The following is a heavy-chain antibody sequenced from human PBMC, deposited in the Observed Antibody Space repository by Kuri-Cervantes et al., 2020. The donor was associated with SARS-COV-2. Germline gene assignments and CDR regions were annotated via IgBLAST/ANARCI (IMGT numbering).Heavy chain of an antibody. CDR1: GFTFSSYA. V-gene: IGHV3-23*01. CDR3: ASLNVDTAMAPVSDYYYMDV. J-gene: IGHJ6*03. CDR2: ISGSGGST. Sequence: GGSLRLSCAASGFTFSSYAMSWVRQAPGKGLGWVSAISGSGGSTYYADSVKGRFTISRDNSKNSLYLQMNSLRAEDTAVYYCASLNVDTAMAPVSDYYYMDVWGKGTTVTVSS. D-gene: IGHD5-18*01.